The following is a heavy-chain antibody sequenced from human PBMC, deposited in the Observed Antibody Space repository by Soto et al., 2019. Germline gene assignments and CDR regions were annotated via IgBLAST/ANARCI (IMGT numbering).Heavy chain of an antibody. CDR1: GGTSSSYA. J-gene: IGHJ6*02. CDR2: IIPIFGTA. CDR3: ARSGDDFWSGYYGNYYYYGMDV. D-gene: IGHD3-3*01. V-gene: IGHV1-69*01. Sequence: SVKVSCKASGGTSSSYATSWVRQAPGQGLEWMGGIIPIFGTANYAQKFQGRVTITADESTSTAYMELSSLRSEDTAVYYCARSGDDFWSGYYGNYYYYGMDVWGQGTTVTVSS.